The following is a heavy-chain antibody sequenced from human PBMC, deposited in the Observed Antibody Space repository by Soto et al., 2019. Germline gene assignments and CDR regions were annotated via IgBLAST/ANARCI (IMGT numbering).Heavy chain of an antibody. J-gene: IGHJ3*02. CDR1: GYTFTSYA. V-gene: IGHV1-3*01. CDR3: AADALYYDFWNGLPDAFDI. Sequence: GASVKVSCKASGYTFTSYAMHWVRQARGQRLEWMGWINAGNGNTKYSQKFQGRVTITRDTSASTAYMELSSLRSEDTAVYYCAADALYYDFWNGLPDAFDIWGQGTMVTVSS. CDR2: INAGNGNT. D-gene: IGHD3-3*01.